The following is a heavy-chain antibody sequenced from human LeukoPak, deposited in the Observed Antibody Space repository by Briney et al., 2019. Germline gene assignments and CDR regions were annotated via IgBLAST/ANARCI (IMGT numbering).Heavy chain of an antibody. V-gene: IGHV1-18*01. Sequence: ASVKVSCKASGYTLIRFGINWVPQAPGQGREWMGWISAYNVNTNYAQKLQGRVTMTTDTSTSTAYMELRSLRSDDTAVYYCARPGYSYGYMDVWGKGTTVTISS. CDR3: ARPGYSYGYMDV. CDR1: GYTLIRFG. CDR2: ISAYNVNT. D-gene: IGHD5-18*01. J-gene: IGHJ6*03.